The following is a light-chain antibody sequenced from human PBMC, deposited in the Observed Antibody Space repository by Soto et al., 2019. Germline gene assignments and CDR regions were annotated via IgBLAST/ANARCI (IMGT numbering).Light chain of an antibody. CDR2: DAS. V-gene: IGKV3-11*01. CDR1: QSVSSY. CDR3: QQRSNWPPT. Sequence: EIVFTQSPATLALSPGVRFTLSCMASQSVSSYLAWYQQKPGQAPRLLIYDASNRATGIPARFSGSGSGTDFTLTISSLEPEEFAVYYCQQRSNWPPTFGQGTRLEIK. J-gene: IGKJ5*01.